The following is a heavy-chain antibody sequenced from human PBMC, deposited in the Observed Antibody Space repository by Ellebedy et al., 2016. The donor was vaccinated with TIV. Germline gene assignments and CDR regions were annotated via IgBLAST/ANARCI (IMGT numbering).Heavy chain of an antibody. Sequence: GESLKISCAASGLTFKTYTMNWVRQAPGKGLEWVSSISSSSTYIYYADSVKGRFTISRDNAKNSLYLQMNSLKAEDTAVYYCARIMQMATIDDDAFDIWGQGTMVTVSS. V-gene: IGHV3-21*01. CDR1: GLTFKTYT. J-gene: IGHJ3*02. D-gene: IGHD5-24*01. CDR3: ARIMQMATIDDDAFDI. CDR2: ISSSSTYI.